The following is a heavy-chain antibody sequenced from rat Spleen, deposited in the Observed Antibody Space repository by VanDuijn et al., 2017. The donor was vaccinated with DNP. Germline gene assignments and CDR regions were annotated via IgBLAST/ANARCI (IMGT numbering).Heavy chain of an antibody. CDR3: VREELGVDY. CDR2: INKDSSTI. CDR1: GFTFSRFW. D-gene: IGHD4-3*01. J-gene: IGHJ2*01. V-gene: IGHV4-2*01. Sequence: EVQLVETGGGSVQPGRSLKLSCVASGFTFSRFWMYWVRQAPGKGLEWVGEINKDSSTINYTPSLKDKFTISRDNAQNTLNLQMTKLGSEDTAIYYCVREELGVDYWGQGVMVTVSS.